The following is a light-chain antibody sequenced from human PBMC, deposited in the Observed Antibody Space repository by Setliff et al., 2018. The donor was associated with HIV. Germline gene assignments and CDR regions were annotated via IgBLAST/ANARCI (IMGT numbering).Light chain of an antibody. J-gene: IGLJ1*01. V-gene: IGLV2-14*03. CDR3: CSYTSSSTVV. CDR1: SSDVGDYNY. CDR2: DVS. Sequence: QSALAQPASVSGSPGQSITISCTGTSSDVGDYNYVSWYQQHPGKAPKLIVFDVSNRPSGVSIRFSGSKSGNTASLTISGLQAEDEADYYCCSYTSSSTVVFGTGTKVT.